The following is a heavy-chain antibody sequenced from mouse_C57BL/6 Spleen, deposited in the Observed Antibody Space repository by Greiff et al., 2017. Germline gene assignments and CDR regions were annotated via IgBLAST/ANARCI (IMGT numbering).Heavy chain of an antibody. V-gene: IGHV1-82*01. CDR3: ARSTVDAMDY. J-gene: IGHJ4*01. Sequence: QVQLKQSGPELVKPGASVKISCKASGYAFSSSWMNWVKQRPGKGLEWIGRIYPGDGDTNYNGKFKGKATLTADKSSSTAYMQLSSLTSEDSAVYFCARSTVDAMDYWGQGTSVTVSS. CDR1: GYAFSSSW. D-gene: IGHD1-1*01. CDR2: IYPGDGDT.